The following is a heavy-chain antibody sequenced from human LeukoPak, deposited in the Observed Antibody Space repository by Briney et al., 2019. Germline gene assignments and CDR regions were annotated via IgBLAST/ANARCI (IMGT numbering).Heavy chain of an antibody. J-gene: IGHJ4*02. CDR3: AREGRSFFFGY. CDR2: ISSSGGTI. D-gene: IGHD1-26*01. CDR1: GFTFSSYE. V-gene: IGHV3-48*03. Sequence: PGGSLRLSCAASGFTFSSYEMNWVRQAPGKGLEWVSYISSSGGTIYYADSVKGRFSISRDNAKNSLYLQMDSLRAEDTAVYYCAREGRSFFFGYWGQGILVTVST.